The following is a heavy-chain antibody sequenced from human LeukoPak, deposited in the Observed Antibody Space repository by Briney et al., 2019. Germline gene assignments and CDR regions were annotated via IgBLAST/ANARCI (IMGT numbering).Heavy chain of an antibody. J-gene: IGHJ4*02. CDR2: ISGSGGST. V-gene: IGHV3-23*01. D-gene: IGHD5-18*01. CDR1: GFTFSGYA. Sequence: GGSLRLSCAASGFTFSGYAMSWVRQAPGKGLEWVSAISGSGGSTYYADSVKGRFTISRDNSKNTLYLQMNSLRAEDTAVYYCAKAETAMVTRAIDYWGQGTLVTVSS. CDR3: AKAETAMVTRAIDY.